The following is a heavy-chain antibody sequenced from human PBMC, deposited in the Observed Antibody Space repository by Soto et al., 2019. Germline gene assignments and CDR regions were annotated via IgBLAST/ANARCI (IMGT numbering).Heavy chain of an antibody. CDR3: ARIGIAAVRGAFDI. J-gene: IGHJ3*02. V-gene: IGHV3-21*01. CDR1: GFTFSSYS. CDR2: ISSSSSYI. Sequence: EVQLVESGGGLVKPGGSLRLSYAASGFTFSSYSMNWVRQAPGKGLEWVSSISSSSSYIYYADSVKGRFTISRDNAKNSLYLQMNSLRAEDTAVYYCARIGIAAVRGAFDIWGQGTMVTVSS. D-gene: IGHD6-13*01.